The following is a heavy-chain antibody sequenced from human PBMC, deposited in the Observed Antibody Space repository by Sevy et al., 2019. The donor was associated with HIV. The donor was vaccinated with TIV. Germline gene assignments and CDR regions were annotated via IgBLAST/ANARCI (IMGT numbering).Heavy chain of an antibody. Sequence: ASVKVSCKASGYTFTSYGISWVRQAPGQGLEWMGWISAYNGNTNYSQKLQGRVTMTTDTSTSTAYMELRSLRSDDTAVYYCASGGATNHHYFYYGMDVWGQGTTVTVSS. J-gene: IGHJ6*02. CDR2: ISAYNGNT. CDR3: ASGGATNHHYFYYGMDV. CDR1: GYTFTSYG. D-gene: IGHD1-26*01. V-gene: IGHV1-18*01.